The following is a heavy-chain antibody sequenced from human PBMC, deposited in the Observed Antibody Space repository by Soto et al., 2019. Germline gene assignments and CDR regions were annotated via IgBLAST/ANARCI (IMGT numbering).Heavy chain of an antibody. CDR3: ARETNIVVVPAAENNDAFDI. J-gene: IGHJ3*02. CDR2: IWYDGSNK. V-gene: IGHV3-33*01. Sequence: GGSLRLSCAASGFTFSSYGMHWARQAPGKGLEWVAVIWYDGSNKYYADSVKGRFTISRDNSKNTLYLQMNSLRAEDTAVYYCARETNIVVVPAAENNDAFDIWGQGTMVTVSS. D-gene: IGHD2-2*01. CDR1: GFTFSSYG.